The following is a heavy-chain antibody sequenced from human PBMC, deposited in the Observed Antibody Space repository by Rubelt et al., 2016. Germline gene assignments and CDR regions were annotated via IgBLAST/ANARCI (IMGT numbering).Heavy chain of an antibody. CDR1: GGSFSGYY. V-gene: IGHV4-34*01. J-gene: IGHJ5*02. CDR3: ARGGGRRGFDP. CDR2: INHSGST. D-gene: IGHD2-15*01. Sequence: QVQLQQWGAGLLKPSETLSLTCAVYGGSFSGYYWSWIRQPPGKGLEWIGEINHSGSTNYNPSRKSRVTISVDTSKNQFSLKLSSVTAADTAVYYCARGGGRRGFDPWGQGTLVTVSS.